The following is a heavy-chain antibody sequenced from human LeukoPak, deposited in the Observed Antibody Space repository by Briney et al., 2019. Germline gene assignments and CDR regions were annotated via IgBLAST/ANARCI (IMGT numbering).Heavy chain of an antibody. V-gene: IGHV1-69-2*01. CDR1: GYTFTDHY. J-gene: IGHJ5*02. CDR3: ARARTAEAGTGWFEP. CDR2: VDPEDGEA. D-gene: IGHD6-13*01. Sequence: ASVKLSCKASGYTFTDHYIHLVQQGPGKGLGWVWRVDPEDGEAISAQKFQGRGTITAYTSTDTAYLKLTSLRSDDTAVYYCARARTAEAGTGWFEPWGQGTLVTVSS.